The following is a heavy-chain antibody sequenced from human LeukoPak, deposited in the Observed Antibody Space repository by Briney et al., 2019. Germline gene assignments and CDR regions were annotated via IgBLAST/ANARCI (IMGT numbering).Heavy chain of an antibody. CDR2: IYHSGST. V-gene: IGHV4-38-2*02. CDR3: AREKVTTDDSRWFDP. D-gene: IGHD4-11*01. J-gene: IGHJ5*02. Sequence: DPSETLSLTCTVSGYSISSGYYWGWIRQPPRKGLEWIGSIYHSGSTYYNPSLKSRVTISVDTSKNQFSLKLSSVTAADTAVYYCAREKVTTDDSRWFDPWGQGTLVTVSS. CDR1: GYSISSGYY.